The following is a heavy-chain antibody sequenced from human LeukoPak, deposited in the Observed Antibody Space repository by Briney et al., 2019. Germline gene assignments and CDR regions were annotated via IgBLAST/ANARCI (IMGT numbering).Heavy chain of an antibody. CDR2: ISAYNGNT. CDR1: GYTFTSYG. Sequence: ASVKVSCKASGYTFTSYGISWVRQAPGQGLEWMGWISAYNGNTNYAQKLQGRVTMTTDTSTSTAYMELRSLRSDDTAVYYCARDRGPHYPDAFDIWGQGTMVTVSS. D-gene: IGHD3-10*01. CDR3: ARDRGPHYPDAFDI. J-gene: IGHJ3*02. V-gene: IGHV1-18*01.